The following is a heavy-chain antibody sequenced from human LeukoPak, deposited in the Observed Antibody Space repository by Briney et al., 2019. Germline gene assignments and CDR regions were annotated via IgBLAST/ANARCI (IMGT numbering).Heavy chain of an antibody. CDR1: GGTFSSNA. Sequence: SVKVSCKASGGTFSSNAISWVRQAPGQGLEWMGGIIPIFGTANYAQKFQGRVTITADESTSTAYMELSSLRSEVTAVYYCARERGGSGYSTFDYWGQGTLVTVSS. D-gene: IGHD5-12*01. J-gene: IGHJ4*02. CDR2: IIPIFGTA. V-gene: IGHV1-69*13. CDR3: ARERGGSGYSTFDY.